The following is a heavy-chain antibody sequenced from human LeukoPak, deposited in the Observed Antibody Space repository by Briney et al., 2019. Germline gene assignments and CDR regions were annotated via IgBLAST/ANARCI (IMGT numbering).Heavy chain of an antibody. CDR3: ARGSSSSGVLDY. CDR1: GGSISSGDYY. J-gene: IGHJ4*02. Sequence: PSQTLSLTCTVSGGSISSGDYYWSWIRQPPGKGLEWIGYIYYSGSTYYNPSLKSRVTISVDTSKNQFSLKLSSVTAADTAVYYCARGSSSSGVLDYWGQGTLVTVSS. CDR2: IYYSGST. D-gene: IGHD6-6*01. V-gene: IGHV4-30-4*01.